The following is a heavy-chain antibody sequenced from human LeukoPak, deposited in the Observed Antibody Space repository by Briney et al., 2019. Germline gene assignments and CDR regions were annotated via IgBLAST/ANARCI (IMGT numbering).Heavy chain of an antibody. D-gene: IGHD6-19*01. Sequence: ASVKVSCKASGYTFTSYGISWVRQAPGQGLEWMGWISAYNGNTNYAQKLQGRVTMTTDTSTSTAYMELRSLRSDDTAVYYCARDNAGLRFKPVAGTCSPYDYLGQGPLVPASS. V-gene: IGHV1-18*01. J-gene: IGHJ4*02. CDR1: GYTFTSYG. CDR2: ISAYNGNT. CDR3: ARDNAGLRFKPVAGTCSPYDY.